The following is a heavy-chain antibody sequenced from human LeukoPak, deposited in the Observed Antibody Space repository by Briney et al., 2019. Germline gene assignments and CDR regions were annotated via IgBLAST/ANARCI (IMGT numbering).Heavy chain of an antibody. D-gene: IGHD3-22*01. V-gene: IGHV3-30*14. CDR1: GFTFSSYA. CDR2: ISYDGSNK. J-gene: IGHJ6*02. Sequence: PGGSLRLSCAASGFTFSSYAMHWVRQAPGKGLEWVAVISYDGSNKYYADSVKGRFTISRDNSKNTLYLQMGSLRAEDMAVYYCARDRYYDSSGANQKIYYYYGMDVWGQGTTVTVSS. CDR3: ARDRYYDSSGANQKIYYYYGMDV.